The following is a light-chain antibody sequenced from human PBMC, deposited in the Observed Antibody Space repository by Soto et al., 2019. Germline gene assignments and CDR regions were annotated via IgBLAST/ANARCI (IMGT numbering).Light chain of an antibody. CDR2: DAS. CDR1: SSDVGGYKY. Sequence: QAVVTQPASVSGSPGQSITISCTGTSSDVGGYKYVSWYQQHPGKAPKLMIYDASNRPSGVSNRFSGSKSGNTASLIISGLQAEDEADYYCSSYTSSSTWVIGGGTKLTVL. V-gene: IGLV2-14*03. CDR3: SSYTSSSTWV. J-gene: IGLJ3*02.